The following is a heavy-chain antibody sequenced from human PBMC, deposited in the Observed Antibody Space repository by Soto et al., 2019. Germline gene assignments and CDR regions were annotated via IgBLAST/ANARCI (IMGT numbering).Heavy chain of an antibody. V-gene: IGHV4-34*01. Sequence: PSETLSLTCAVYGGSFSGYYWSWIRQPPGKGLEWIGEINHSGSTNYNPSLKSRVTISVDTSKNQFSLKLSSVTAADTAVYYCARVRTYYDFWSGYYEGGGFDYWGQGTLVTVSS. CDR3: ARVRTYYDFWSGYYEGGGFDY. CDR1: GGSFSGYY. D-gene: IGHD3-3*01. J-gene: IGHJ4*02. CDR2: INHSGST.